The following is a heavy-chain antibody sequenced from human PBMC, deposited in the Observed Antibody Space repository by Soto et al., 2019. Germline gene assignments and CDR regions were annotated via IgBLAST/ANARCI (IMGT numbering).Heavy chain of an antibody. CDR1: GFTFSNYA. J-gene: IGHJ4*02. CDR2: ISGSGGST. CDR3: AKDRAIRPGTDFDY. D-gene: IGHD1-7*01. V-gene: IGHV3-23*01. Sequence: GGSLRLSCAASGFTFSNYAMSWVRQAPGKGLEWVSAISGSGGSTYYADSVKGRFTISRDNPKNTLYLRMNSLRAEDTAVFYCAKDRAIRPGTDFDYWGQGTLVTVSS.